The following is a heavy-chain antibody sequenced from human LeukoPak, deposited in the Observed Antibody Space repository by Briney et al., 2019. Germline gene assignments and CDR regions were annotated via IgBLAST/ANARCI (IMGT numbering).Heavy chain of an antibody. CDR1: GGSLSGYY. J-gene: IGHJ5*02. Sequence: SETLSLTCTVSGGSLSGYYWSWSREPPGGGVEWGGHIYYSGGATYTTSPQSRVTISGETSTNQVSLKLSSVTAADTAVSLCARDARMAGHPPGNWSDPSSQGTLVTVSS. V-gene: IGHV4-59*12. D-gene: IGHD2-8*01. CDR2: IYYSGGA. CDR3: ARDARMAGHPPGNWSDP.